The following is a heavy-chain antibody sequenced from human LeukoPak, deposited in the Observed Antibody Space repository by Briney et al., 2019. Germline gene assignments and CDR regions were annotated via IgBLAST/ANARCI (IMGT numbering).Heavy chain of an antibody. CDR3: GKALSSAFYYFDL. CDR2: ISGSGGST. Sequence: PGGSLRLSCAASGFTFSSYAMSWVRQAPGKGLEWVSAISGSGGSTYYADSVKGRFTISRDNSKNTLYLQMNSLRAEDTAVYYCGKALSSAFYYFDLGGRGTLVTVSS. D-gene: IGHD3-16*02. CDR1: GFTFSSYA. J-gene: IGHJ2*01. V-gene: IGHV3-23*01.